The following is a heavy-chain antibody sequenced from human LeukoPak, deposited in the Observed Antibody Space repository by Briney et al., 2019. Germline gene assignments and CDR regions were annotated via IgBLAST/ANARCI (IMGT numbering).Heavy chain of an antibody. J-gene: IGHJ4*02. V-gene: IGHV3-15*05. CDR3: NTYPIYYDSSGYYPNFDY. Sequence: GGSLRLSCAASGFTFSNAWMSWVRQAPGKGLEWVGRIKSKTDGGTTDYAAPVKGRFTISRDDSKNTLYLQMNSLKTEDTAVYYCNTYPIYYDSSGYYPNFDYWGQGTLVTVSS. CDR2: IKSKTDGGTT. D-gene: IGHD3-22*01. CDR1: GFTFSNAW.